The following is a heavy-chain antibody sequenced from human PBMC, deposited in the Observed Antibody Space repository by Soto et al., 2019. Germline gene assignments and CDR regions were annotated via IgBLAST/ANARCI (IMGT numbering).Heavy chain of an antibody. D-gene: IGHD4-4*01. CDR3: ARRYTVTTYFDY. CDR2: IYYSGST. CDR1: GGSISSSSYY. J-gene: IGHJ4*02. V-gene: IGHV4-39*01. Sequence: SETLSLTCTVSGGSISSSSYYWGWIRQPPGKGLEWIGSIYYSGSTYYNPSLKSRVTISVDTSKNQFSLKLSSVTAADTAVYYCARRYTVTTYFDYWGQGTLVTVSS.